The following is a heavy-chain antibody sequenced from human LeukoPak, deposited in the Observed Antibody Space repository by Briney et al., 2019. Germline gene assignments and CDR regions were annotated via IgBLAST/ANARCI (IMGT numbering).Heavy chain of an antibody. V-gene: IGHV1-69*13. CDR1: GGTFSSYA. CDR2: IIPIFGTA. D-gene: IGHD4-17*01. CDR3: ARGHTRTTVTTL. Sequence: SVTVSCKASGGTFSSYAISWVRQAPGQGLEWMGGIIPIFGTANYAQKFQGRVTITADESTSTAYMELSSLRSEDTAVYYCARGHTRTTVTTLWGQGTLVTVSS. J-gene: IGHJ4*02.